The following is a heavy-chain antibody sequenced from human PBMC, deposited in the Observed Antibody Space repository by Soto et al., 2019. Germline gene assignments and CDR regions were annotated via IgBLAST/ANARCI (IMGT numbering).Heavy chain of an antibody. Sequence: EVHQLESGGGLVQPGGSLRLSCAASGFTFSSYARSWVRQAPGKGLEWISVISGSGGSTYYADSVKGRFTMSRDNSKNTLYLQMSSLRGEDTAVYYCAKDSAPVSGSYVVAFDYWGQGTLVTVSS. D-gene: IGHD3-16*01. V-gene: IGHV3-23*01. CDR2: ISGSGGST. CDR3: AKDSAPVSGSYVVAFDY. J-gene: IGHJ4*02. CDR1: GFTFSSYA.